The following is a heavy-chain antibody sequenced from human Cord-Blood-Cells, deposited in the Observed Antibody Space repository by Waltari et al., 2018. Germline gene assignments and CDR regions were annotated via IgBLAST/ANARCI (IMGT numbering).Heavy chain of an antibody. J-gene: IGHJ6*02. V-gene: IGHV1-8*01. D-gene: IGHD6-19*01. CDR3: ARSVSVAGNYYYYYGMDV. Sequence: QVQLVQSGAEVKKPGASVKVSCKASGYTFTSYDINWVRQATGQGLEWMGWKNPNSGNTGYAQKFQGRVTMTMNTSISTAYMELSSLRSEDTAVYYCARSVSVAGNYYYYYGMDVWGQGTTVTVSS. CDR1: GYTFTSYD. CDR2: KNPNSGNT.